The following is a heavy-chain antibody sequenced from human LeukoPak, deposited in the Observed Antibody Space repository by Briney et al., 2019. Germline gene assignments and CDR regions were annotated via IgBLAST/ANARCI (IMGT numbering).Heavy chain of an antibody. CDR1: GFTVSSNY. V-gene: IGHV3-11*04. J-gene: IGHJ4*02. CDR3: AGSYGQGEHHDY. D-gene: IGHD5-18*01. Sequence: SGGSLRLSCAASGFTVSSNYMSWVRQAPGKGLEWVSYISSSGSTIYYADSVKGRFTISRDNAKNSLYLQMNSLRAEDTAVYYCAGSYGQGEHHDYWGQGTLVTVSS. CDR2: ISSSGSTI.